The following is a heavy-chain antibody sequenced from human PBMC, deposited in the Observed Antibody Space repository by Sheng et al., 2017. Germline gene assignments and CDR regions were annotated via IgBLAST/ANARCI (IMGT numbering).Heavy chain of an antibody. Sequence: EVQLVESGGGLVQPGGSLRLSCAASGFTFSLYWMHWVRQVPGKELEWVSRTYYDGNSTSYADSVKGRFTISRDNAKNTLYLQMNSLRAEDTAVYYCARDPSYSGGWYDYWGQGTLVTVSS. D-gene: IGHD6-19*01. CDR1: GFTFSLYW. CDR2: TYYDGNST. V-gene: IGHV3-74*01. J-gene: IGHJ4*02. CDR3: ARDPSYSGGWYDY.